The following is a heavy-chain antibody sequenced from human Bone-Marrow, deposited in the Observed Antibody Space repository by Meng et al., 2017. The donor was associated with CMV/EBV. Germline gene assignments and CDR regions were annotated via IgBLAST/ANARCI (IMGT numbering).Heavy chain of an antibody. J-gene: IGHJ4*02. CDR3: ARDPRGHDYVWGSYRYNFDY. CDR2: IYYSGST. D-gene: IGHD3-16*02. CDR1: GGSISSSSYY. V-gene: IGHV4-39*07. Sequence: SETLSLTCTVSGGSISSSSYYWGWIRQPPGKGLEGIGSIYYSGSTYYNPSLKSRVTISVDTSKNQFSLKLSSVTAADTAVYYCARDPRGHDYVWGSYRYNFDYWGKGTLVTVSS.